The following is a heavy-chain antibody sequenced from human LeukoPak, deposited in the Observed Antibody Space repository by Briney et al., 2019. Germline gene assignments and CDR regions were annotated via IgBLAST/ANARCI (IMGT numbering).Heavy chain of an antibody. V-gene: IGHV4-39*01. Sequence: SETLSLTCTVSGGSISSSSYYWGWIRQPPGKGLEWIGSIYYSGSTYYNPSLKSRVTISVDTSKNQFSLKLSSVTAADTAVYYCARQKQDLLDYWGQGTLVTVSS. CDR1: GGSISSSSYY. J-gene: IGHJ4*02. CDR3: ARQKQDLLDY. CDR2: IYYSGST.